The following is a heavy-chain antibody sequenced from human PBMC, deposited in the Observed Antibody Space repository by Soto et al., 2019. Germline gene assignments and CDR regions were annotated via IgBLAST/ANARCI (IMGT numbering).Heavy chain of an antibody. J-gene: IGHJ5*02. Sequence: QVQLQESGPGLVKTSQTLSLTCTVSGGSISSGGYYWSWIRQHPGKGLEWIGYIYYSGSTYFNPSRKSRVTLSVDTSKNQFSLKVSSVPAADTAVYYCARSYTATTEANWFDPWGQGTLVTVSS. CDR3: ARSYTATTEANWFDP. V-gene: IGHV4-31*03. D-gene: IGHD4-4*01. CDR1: GGSISSGGYY. CDR2: IYYSGST.